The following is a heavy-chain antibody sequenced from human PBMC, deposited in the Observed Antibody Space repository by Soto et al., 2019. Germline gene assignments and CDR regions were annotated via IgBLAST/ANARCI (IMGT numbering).Heavy chain of an antibody. V-gene: IGHV4-39*01. J-gene: IGHJ4*02. CDR2: IYYSGST. D-gene: IGHD3-22*01. Sequence: LSLTCTVSGGSISSSSYYWGWIRQPPGKGLEWIGSIYYSGSTYYNPSLKSRVTISVDTSKNQFSLKLSSVTAADTAVYYCARERGDYYDSSGDLGYWGQGTLVTVSS. CDR1: GGSISSSSYY. CDR3: ARERGDYYDSSGDLGY.